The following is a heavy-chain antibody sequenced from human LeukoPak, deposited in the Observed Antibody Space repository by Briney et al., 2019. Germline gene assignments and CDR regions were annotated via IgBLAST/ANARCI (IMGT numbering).Heavy chain of an antibody. V-gene: IGHV4-59*01. J-gene: IGHJ4*02. Sequence: PSETLSLTCTVSGGSISSYYWSWIRQPPGKGLEWIGYIYYSGSTNYNPSLKSRVTISVDTSKNQFSLKLSSVTAADTAVYYCARAPITMVRGVISGFDYWGQGTLVTVSS. CDR3: ARAPITMVRGVISGFDY. CDR2: IYYSGST. D-gene: IGHD3-10*01. CDR1: GGSISSYY.